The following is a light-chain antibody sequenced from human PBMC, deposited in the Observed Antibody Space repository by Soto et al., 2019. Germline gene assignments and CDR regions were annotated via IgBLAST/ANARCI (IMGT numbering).Light chain of an antibody. Sequence: DIQMTQSPSTLSASLGARVTITCRASQSISSWLAWYQQKPGKAPKLLIYKASSLESGVPSRFSGSGSGTEFTLTISSLQTDDFATYYCQQYNSYSITFGQGTRLEIK. CDR2: KAS. V-gene: IGKV1-5*03. CDR1: QSISSW. J-gene: IGKJ5*01. CDR3: QQYNSYSIT.